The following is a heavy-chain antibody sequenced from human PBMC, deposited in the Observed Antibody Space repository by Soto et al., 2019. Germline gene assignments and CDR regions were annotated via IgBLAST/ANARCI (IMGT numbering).Heavy chain of an antibody. CDR1: GFTFRSYV. Sequence: QVQLVESGGGVVQPGTSLRVSCVGSGFTFRSYVIHWVRQAPGKGLEWVALTSYDGSDKYYGDSVRGRFTISRDNSRNTVDLQLDSPRGEDAALYYCARWGTTGGLDVWGQGTLVSVSS. V-gene: IGHV3-30*19. CDR2: TSYDGSDK. J-gene: IGHJ1*01. D-gene: IGHD3-16*01. CDR3: ARWGTTGGLDV.